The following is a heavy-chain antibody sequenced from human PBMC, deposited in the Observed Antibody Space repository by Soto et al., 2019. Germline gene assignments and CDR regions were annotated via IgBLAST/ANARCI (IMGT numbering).Heavy chain of an antibody. V-gene: IGHV3-7*01. Sequence: GGSLRLSCVGSGFTFSSYWMSWVRQAPGKGLEWVANMKRDGSEKYCVDSVKGRFSISRDNGKNSVYLQMNSLRAEDTAMYYCARIPGDWGLFDYWGQGALVTVSS. CDR1: GFTFSSYW. J-gene: IGHJ4*02. CDR3: ARIPGDWGLFDY. CDR2: MKRDGSEK. D-gene: IGHD7-27*01.